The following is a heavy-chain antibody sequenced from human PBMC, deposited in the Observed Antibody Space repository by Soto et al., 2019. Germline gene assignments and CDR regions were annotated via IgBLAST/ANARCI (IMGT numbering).Heavy chain of an antibody. J-gene: IGHJ6*02. CDR2: IYYSGST. CDR3: ARYPGDYHYGMDV. Sequence: SETLSLTCTVSGGSISSSRYYWGRLRQPPEKGLEWIGSIYYSGSTYYNPSLKSRVTISVDKSKNQFSLKLSSVTAADTAVYYFARYPGDYHYGMDVWGQGTTVTVSS. CDR1: GGSISSSRYY. D-gene: IGHD2-15*01. V-gene: IGHV4-39*07.